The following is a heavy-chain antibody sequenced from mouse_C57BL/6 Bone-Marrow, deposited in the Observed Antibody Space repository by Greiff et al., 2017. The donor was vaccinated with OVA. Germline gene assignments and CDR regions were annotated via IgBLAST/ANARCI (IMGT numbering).Heavy chain of an antibody. J-gene: IGHJ4*01. CDR2: IYPRSGNT. CDR3: ARNYDLYYAMDY. V-gene: IGHV1-81*01. Sequence: QVQLKQSGAELARPGASVKLSCKASGYTFTSYGISWVKQRTGQGLEWIGEIYPRSGNTYYNEKFKGKATLTADKSSSTAYMELRSLTSEDSAVYFCARNYDLYYAMDYWGQGTSVTVSS. CDR1: GYTFTSYG. D-gene: IGHD1-1*01.